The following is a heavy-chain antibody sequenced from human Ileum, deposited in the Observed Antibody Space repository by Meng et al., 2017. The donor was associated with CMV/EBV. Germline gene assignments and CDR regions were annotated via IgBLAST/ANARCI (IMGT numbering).Heavy chain of an antibody. CDR1: GFTFSSYA. D-gene: IGHD2-21*01. J-gene: IGHJ4*02. CDR3: ARDQVGIIDLDY. CDR2: IGVSETIT. Sequence: GESLKISCAASGFTFSSYAMSWVRQAPGEGLEWISYIGVSETITSYADSVRGRFTISRDNAKNSLYLQMNSLRVEDTAVYYCARDQVGIIDLDYWGQGALVTVSS. V-gene: IGHV3-48*01.